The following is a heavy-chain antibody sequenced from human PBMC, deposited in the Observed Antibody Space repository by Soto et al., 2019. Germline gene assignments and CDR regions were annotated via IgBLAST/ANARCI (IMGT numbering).Heavy chain of an antibody. Sequence: PTLVNPPETLTLTCTVSGFSLTTGKMGVSWIRQPPGKALEWLAHIFSYNERSYSTSLQGRLTISKDTSGSQVVLSMTNVDPVDTATYYCARMNVDSYQFYYAMDVWGQGTTVTV. V-gene: IGHV2-26*01. CDR3: ARMNVDSYQFYYAMDV. D-gene: IGHD4-17*01. CDR1: GFSLTTGKMG. CDR2: IFSYNER. J-gene: IGHJ6*02.